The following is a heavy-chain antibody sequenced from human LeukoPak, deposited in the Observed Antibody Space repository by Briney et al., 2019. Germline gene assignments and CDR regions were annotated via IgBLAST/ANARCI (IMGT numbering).Heavy chain of an antibody. J-gene: IGHJ4*02. D-gene: IGHD4-23*01. CDR1: GYTFTGYY. CDR3: ARASFYGGQKFDY. V-gene: IGHV1-2*02. Sequence: ASVNVSCKASGYTFTGYYMHWVRQAPGQGLEWMGWINPNSGGTNYAQKFQGRVTMTRDTSISTAYMELSRLRSDDTAVYYCARASFYGGQKFDYWGQGTLVTASS. CDR2: INPNSGGT.